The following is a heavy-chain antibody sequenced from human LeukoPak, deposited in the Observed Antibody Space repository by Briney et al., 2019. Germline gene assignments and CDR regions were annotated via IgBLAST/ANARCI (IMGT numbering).Heavy chain of an antibody. V-gene: IGHV3-30*04. CDR1: GFTFSSYA. J-gene: IGHJ4*02. D-gene: IGHD3-3*01. CDR3: ARVGGVAGRAIDY. CDR2: ISYDGSNK. Sequence: GGSLRLSCAASGFTFSSYAMHWVRQAPGKGLEWVAVISYDGSNKYYADSVKGRFTISRDNAKNTLYLQMNSLRAEDTAVYYCARVGGVAGRAIDYWGQGTLVTVSS.